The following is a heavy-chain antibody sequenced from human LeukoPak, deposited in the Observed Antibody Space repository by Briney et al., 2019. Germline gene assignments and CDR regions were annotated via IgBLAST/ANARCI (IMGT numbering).Heavy chain of an antibody. J-gene: IGHJ4*02. CDR2: ISGSGGST. Sequence: GGSLRLSCAASGFTFSSYAMSWVRQAPGKGLEWVSAISGSGGSTYYADSVKGRFTISRDNSKNTLYLQMNSLRADDTAVYYCARDISSSWYFVQVFDYWGQGTLVTVSS. D-gene: IGHD6-13*01. V-gene: IGHV3-23*01. CDR1: GFTFSSYA. CDR3: ARDISSSWYFVQVFDY.